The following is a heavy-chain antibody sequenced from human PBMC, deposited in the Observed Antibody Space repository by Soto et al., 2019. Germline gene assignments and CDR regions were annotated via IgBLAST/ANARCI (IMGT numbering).Heavy chain of an antibody. Sequence: PSETLSLTCSVSGGSISSSSYFWGWIRQPPGKGLEWIGSIYYSGSTYYNPSLKSRVTVSVDTSKNQFSLKLSSVTAADTAVYYCARDYSSYGPFDYWGQGTLV. CDR2: IYYSGST. D-gene: IGHD5-18*01. V-gene: IGHV4-39*02. CDR1: GGSISSSSYF. J-gene: IGHJ4*02. CDR3: ARDYSSYGPFDY.